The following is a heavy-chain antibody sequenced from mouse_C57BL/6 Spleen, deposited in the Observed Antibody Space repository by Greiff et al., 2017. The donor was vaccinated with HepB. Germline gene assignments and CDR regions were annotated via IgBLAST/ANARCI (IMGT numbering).Heavy chain of an antibody. D-gene: IGHD2-1*01. V-gene: IGHV3-6*01. CDR1: GYSITSGYY. Sequence: EVQLVESGPGLVKPSQSLSLTCSVTGYSITSGYYWNWIRQFPGNKLEWMGYISYDGSNNYNPSLKNRISITRDTSKNQFFLKLNSVTTEDTATYYCARGGVTTPYYYAMDYRGQGTSVTVSS. CDR3: ARGGVTTPYYYAMDY. CDR2: ISYDGSN. J-gene: IGHJ4*01.